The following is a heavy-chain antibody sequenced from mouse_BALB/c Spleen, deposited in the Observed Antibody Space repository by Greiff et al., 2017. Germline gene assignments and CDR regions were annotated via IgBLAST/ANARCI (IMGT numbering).Heavy chain of an antibody. Sequence: VQLQQSGAELAKPGASVKMSCKASGYTFTSYWMHWVKQRPGQGLEWIGYINPSTGYTEYNQKFKDKATLTADKSSSTAYMQLSSLTSEDSAVYYCARGGLSDYWGQGTTLTVSS. V-gene: IGHV1-7*01. CDR3: ARGGLSDY. CDR1: GYTFTSYW. D-gene: IGHD3-3*01. CDR2: INPSTGYT. J-gene: IGHJ2*01.